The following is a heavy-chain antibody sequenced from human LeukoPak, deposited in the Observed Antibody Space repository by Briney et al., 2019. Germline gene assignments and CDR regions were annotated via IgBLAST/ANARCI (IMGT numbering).Heavy chain of an antibody. CDR1: GGSISSGGYS. J-gene: IGHJ5*02. D-gene: IGHD1-26*01. V-gene: IGHV4-30-2*01. CDR2: IYHSGST. Sequence: PSQTLSLTCAVSGGSISSGGYSWSWIRQPPGKGLEWIGYIYHSGSTYYNPSLKSRVTISVDRFKNQFSLKLSSVTAADTAVYYCARGWELPHNSWFDPWGQGTLVTVSS. CDR3: ARGWELPHNSWFDP.